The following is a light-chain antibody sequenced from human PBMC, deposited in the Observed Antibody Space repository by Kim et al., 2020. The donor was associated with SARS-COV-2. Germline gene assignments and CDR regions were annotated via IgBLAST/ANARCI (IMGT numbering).Light chain of an antibody. J-gene: IGLJ3*02. CDR3: AAWDGSLNGGV. CDR1: SSNSGSNT. V-gene: IGLV1-44*01. CDR2: NNK. Sequence: GQRVTISCSGSSSNSGSNTVIWFQQRPGTAPKLLIYNNKQRRSGVTDRFSGSKSGTSAYLAISGLQSEDEADYYCAAWDGSLNGGVFGGGTKVTVL.